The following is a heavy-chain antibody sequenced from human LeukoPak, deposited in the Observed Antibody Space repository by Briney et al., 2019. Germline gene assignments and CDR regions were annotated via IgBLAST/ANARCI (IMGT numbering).Heavy chain of an antibody. CDR1: GYTFTSYG. D-gene: IGHD4-17*01. CDR3: ARDYQTVTTPRSGWFDP. CDR2: ISAYNGNT. J-gene: IGHJ5*02. V-gene: IGHV1-18*01. Sequence: GASVKVSCKASGYTFTSYGLSWVRQAPGQGLEWVGWISAYNGNTNYAQKLQGRVTMTTDTSTSTAYMELRSLRSDDTAVYYCARDYQTVTTPRSGWFDPWGQGTLVTVSS.